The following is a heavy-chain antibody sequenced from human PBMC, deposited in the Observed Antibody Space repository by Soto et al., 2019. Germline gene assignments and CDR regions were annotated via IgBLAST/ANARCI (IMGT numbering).Heavy chain of an antibody. CDR2: IYWDDDK. CDR3: VHIEASGHHTLFCY. J-gene: IGHJ4*02. Sequence: QITLKESGPTLVKPTQTVTLTCTFSGFSLTIGGVGVAWMRQPPGKAREWLAIIYWDDDKRYRPSLRCRLTVTKDTSKYQVVLTLTNVDPVDTATYFCVHIEASGHHTLFCYWGQGILVTVSS. V-gene: IGHV2-5*02. D-gene: IGHD2-15*01. CDR1: GFSLTIGGVG.